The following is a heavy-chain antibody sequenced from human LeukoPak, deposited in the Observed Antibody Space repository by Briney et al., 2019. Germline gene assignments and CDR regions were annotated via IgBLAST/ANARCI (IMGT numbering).Heavy chain of an antibody. V-gene: IGHV2-5*02. CDR2: IYWDDDM. Sequence: SGATLVKPTQTLTLTCSGFSLSTSGVGVGWIRQAPGNALEWLGIIYWDDDMRYSPSLKSRLTITKDTSKNQVVLTMTNMDPVDTATYYCAHRLYSSNSYYFDYWGQGNLVTVSS. D-gene: IGHD6-13*01. CDR1: GFSLSTSGVG. CDR3: AHRLYSSNSYYFDY. J-gene: IGHJ4*02.